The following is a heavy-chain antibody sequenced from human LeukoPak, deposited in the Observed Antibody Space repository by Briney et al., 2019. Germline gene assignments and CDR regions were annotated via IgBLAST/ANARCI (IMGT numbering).Heavy chain of an antibody. CDR1: GGSISSYY. CDR3: ARQSWSAMIVVVTPGAFDI. Sequence: PSETLSLTCTVSGGSISSYYWSWIRQPPGKGLEWVGYIYYSGSTNYNPSLKSRVTISVDTSKNQFSLKLSSVTAADTAVYYCARQSWSAMIVVVTPGAFDIWGQGTMVTVSS. CDR2: IYYSGST. J-gene: IGHJ3*02. V-gene: IGHV4-59*08. D-gene: IGHD3-22*01.